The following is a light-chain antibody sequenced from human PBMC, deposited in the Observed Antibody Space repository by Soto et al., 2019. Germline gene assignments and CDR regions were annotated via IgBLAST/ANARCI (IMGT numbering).Light chain of an antibody. Sequence: EIVLTQSPGTLSLSPGERATLSCRASQSIGTNYLAWYQQKPGQAPRLLIYGTSSRATGISDRFSGSGSGTDFILTISRLEPEDFAVYYCHQYGSSGTFCQGTKVEIK. CDR2: GTS. CDR1: QSIGTNY. J-gene: IGKJ1*01. CDR3: HQYGSSGT. V-gene: IGKV3-20*01.